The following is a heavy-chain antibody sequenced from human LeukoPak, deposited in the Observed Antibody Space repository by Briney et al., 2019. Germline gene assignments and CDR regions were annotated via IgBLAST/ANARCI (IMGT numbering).Heavy chain of an antibody. CDR3: ARNGYDSNWYPSGFDY. V-gene: IGHV3-7*01. J-gene: IGHJ4*02. CDR1: GFTFSSYW. CDR2: IKQDGSER. D-gene: IGHD6-13*01. Sequence: PGGSLRLSCAASGFTFSSYWMSWVRQAPGKGLEWVGNIKQDGSERYYVDSVKGRFTISRDNAKNSLCLQMNSLRAEDTAVYYCARNGYDSNWYPSGFDYWGQGTLVTVSS.